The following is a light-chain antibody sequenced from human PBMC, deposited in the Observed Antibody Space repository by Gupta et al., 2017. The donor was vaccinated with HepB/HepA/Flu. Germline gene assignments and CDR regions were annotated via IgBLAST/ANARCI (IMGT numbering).Light chain of an antibody. J-gene: IGKJ2*01. CDR2: KVS. CDR1: QSVAFRDGKTY. V-gene: IGKV2-30*01. CDR3: RQSTDWPPST. Sequence: EVVMTQSPLSLSVTLGQPASISCRSGQSVAFRDGKTYLNWFKQRPGQAPRRLIYKVSNRDAGVPDRFSGSGSGNDFALKISRGEEEDVGVYYCRQSTDWPPSTFGQGTKVEIK.